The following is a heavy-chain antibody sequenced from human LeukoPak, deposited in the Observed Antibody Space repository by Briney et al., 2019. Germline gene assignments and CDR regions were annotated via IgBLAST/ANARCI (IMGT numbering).Heavy chain of an antibody. Sequence: ASVKVSCKASGYTFTSYGISWVRQAPGQGLEWMGWISAYNGNTNYAQKLQGRVTMTTDTSTSIAYMELRSLRSDDTAVYYCARDRSLLYSGSPGGFDYWGQGTLVTVSS. D-gene: IGHD1-26*01. CDR2: ISAYNGNT. V-gene: IGHV1-18*01. CDR3: ARDRSLLYSGSPGGFDY. CDR1: GYTFTSYG. J-gene: IGHJ4*02.